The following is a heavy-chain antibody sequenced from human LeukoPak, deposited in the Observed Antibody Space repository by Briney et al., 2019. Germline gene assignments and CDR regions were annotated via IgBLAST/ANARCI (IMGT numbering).Heavy chain of an antibody. J-gene: IGHJ6*03. V-gene: IGHV4-39*07. CDR1: GGSISSSSYY. D-gene: IGHD6-13*01. Sequence: SETLSLTCTVSGGSISSSSYYWSWIRQPPGKGLEWIGEINHSGSTNYNPSLKSRVTISVDTSKNQFSLKLSSVTAADTAVYYCARAYSSSFRGYYYYYYMDVWGKGTTVTVSS. CDR2: INHSGST. CDR3: ARAYSSSFRGYYYYYYMDV.